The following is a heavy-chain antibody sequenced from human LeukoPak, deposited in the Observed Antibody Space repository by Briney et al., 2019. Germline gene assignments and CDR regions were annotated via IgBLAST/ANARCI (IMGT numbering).Heavy chain of an antibody. CDR1: GYTFTSYG. V-gene: IGHV1-18*01. CDR2: ISGYNGNT. Sequence: ASVKVSCKASGYTFTSYGISWVRQAPGQGLEWMGWISGYNGNTNYPQKVQGRVTMNTDTSTSTAYMELRSLRSDDTAVYYCARDCSSTSCYVAFDIWGQGTMVTVSS. J-gene: IGHJ3*02. D-gene: IGHD2-2*01. CDR3: ARDCSSTSCYVAFDI.